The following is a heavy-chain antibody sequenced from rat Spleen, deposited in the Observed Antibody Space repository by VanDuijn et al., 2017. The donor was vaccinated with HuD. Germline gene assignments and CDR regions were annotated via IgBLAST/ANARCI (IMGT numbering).Heavy chain of an antibody. V-gene: IGHV5-17*01. Sequence: EVQLVESGGRLVQPGNSLKLSCAASGFTFSDHAMAWVRQFPKKGLEWVAIIIYDGSGTFYRDSVKGRFTISRDNAKNTLSLQMDSLRTEDTATYYCTRFGGLRSWFAFWGQGTLVTVSS. CDR2: IIYDGSGT. D-gene: IGHD4-3*01. J-gene: IGHJ3*01. CDR3: TRFGGLRSWFAF. CDR1: GFTFSDHA.